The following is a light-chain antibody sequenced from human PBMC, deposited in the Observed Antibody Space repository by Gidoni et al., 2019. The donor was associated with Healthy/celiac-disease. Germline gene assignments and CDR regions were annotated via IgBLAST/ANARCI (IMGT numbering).Light chain of an antibody. Sequence: DIQMTQSPSSLSASVGDSVTLTCRASQSISSYLNWYQQKPGKAPQLLIYAASSLQSGVPSRFSGSGSGTDVTLTISSLQPEDFATYYCQQSYSTPPYTFGQGTKLEIK. J-gene: IGKJ2*01. CDR2: AAS. V-gene: IGKV1-39*01. CDR1: QSISSY. CDR3: QQSYSTPPYT.